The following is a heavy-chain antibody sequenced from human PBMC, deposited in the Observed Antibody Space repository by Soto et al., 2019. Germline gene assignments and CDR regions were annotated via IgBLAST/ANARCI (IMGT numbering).Heavy chain of an antibody. CDR1: GFTFASND. Sequence: QVQLVQSGAEVKKPGASVKVSCKASGFTFASNDINWVRQAPGQGLQWMGWMNANVDATDSPQEFKGRVSMTWNASISTAYLELHILKSDDKADDYCAREVVVGGSLWLDPWGQGSLVTVSS. J-gene: IGHJ5*02. D-gene: IGHD2-15*01. CDR3: AREVVVGGSLWLDP. V-gene: IGHV1-8*01. CDR2: MNANVDAT.